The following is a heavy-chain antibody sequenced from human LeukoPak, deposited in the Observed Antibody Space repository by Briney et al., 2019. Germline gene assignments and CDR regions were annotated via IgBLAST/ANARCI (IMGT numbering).Heavy chain of an antibody. CDR1: GFTFSSFG. CDR2: ISFHGTYI. J-gene: IGHJ5*02. CDR3: ASGPEHYDFWNGPPPGP. D-gene: IGHD3-3*01. V-gene: IGHV3-30*03. Sequence: HPGRSLRLSCAASGFTFSSFGMHWVRQAPGKGLEWVAVISFHGTYINYAESVKGRFTTSRDNSRNTLYLHMNSLRNDDTAVYYCASGPEHYDFWNGPPPGPWGQGTLVTVSS.